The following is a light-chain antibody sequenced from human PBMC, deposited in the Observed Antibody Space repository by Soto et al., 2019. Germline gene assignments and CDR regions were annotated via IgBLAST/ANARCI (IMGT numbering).Light chain of an antibody. V-gene: IGKV1-27*01. Sequence: IEMTQPPSSRSASVLGSVTSTCRASQSFTNQLAWYQQRPGKAPKFLIYRVSSLQMGVPSLFSGGESGTDSTLTISSVQPDDVATYYCQQKLRTFGQGTKVDIK. CDR3: QQKLRT. CDR2: RVS. J-gene: IGKJ1*01. CDR1: QSFTNQ.